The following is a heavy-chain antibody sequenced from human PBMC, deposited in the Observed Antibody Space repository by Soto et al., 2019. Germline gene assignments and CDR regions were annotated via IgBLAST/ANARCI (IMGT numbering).Heavy chain of an antibody. CDR3: AKGGRDRPQSGYITH. J-gene: IGHJ4*02. CDR2: ISGSGGST. CDR1: GFTFSSYA. V-gene: IGHV3-23*01. Sequence: GGSLRLSCAASGFTFSSYAMSWVRQAPGKGLEWVSAISGSGGSTYYADSVKGRFTISRDNSKNTLYLQMNSLRAEDTAVYYCAKGGRDRPQSGYITHWGQGTLVTVSS. D-gene: IGHD1-1*01.